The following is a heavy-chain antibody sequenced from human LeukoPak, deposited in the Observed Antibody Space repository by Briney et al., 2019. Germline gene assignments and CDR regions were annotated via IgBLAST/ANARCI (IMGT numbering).Heavy chain of an antibody. D-gene: IGHD6-13*01. V-gene: IGHV1-18*01. CDR1: GYTFTSYG. CDR3: ARERQQQLVGVYYYYGMDV. CDR2: ISAYNGNT. J-gene: IGHJ6*02. Sequence: ASVKVSCKASGYTFTSYGISWVRQAPGQGLEWMGWISAYNGNTNYAQKLQGRVTMTTDTSTSTAYMELRSLRSDDTAVYYCARERQQQLVGVYYYYGMDVWGQGTTVTVSS.